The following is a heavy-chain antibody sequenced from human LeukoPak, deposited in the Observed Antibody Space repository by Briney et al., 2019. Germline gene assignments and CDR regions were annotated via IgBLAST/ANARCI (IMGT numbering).Heavy chain of an antibody. CDR3: ARQDGNALYCFDY. CDR2: IIPIFGTA. CDR1: GGTFSSYA. J-gene: IGHJ4*02. D-gene: IGHD2-2*01. Sequence: ASVKVSCKASGGTFSSYAISWVRQAPGQGLEWMGGIIPIFGTANYAQKFQGRVTITADESTSTAYMELSSLRSEDTAVYYCARQDGNALYCFDYWGQGTLVTVSS. V-gene: IGHV1-69*13.